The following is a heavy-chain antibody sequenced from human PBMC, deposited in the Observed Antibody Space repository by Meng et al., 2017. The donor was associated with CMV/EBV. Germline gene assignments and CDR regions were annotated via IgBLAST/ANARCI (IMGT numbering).Heavy chain of an antibody. D-gene: IGHD6-6*01. CDR3: ARDNGARPGRPYYYYGMDV. CDR2: IYYSGST. Sequence: SETLSLTCTVSGGSISSSSYYWGWIRQPPGKGLEWIGSIYYSGSTYYNPSLKSRVTISVDTSKNQYPLKLSSVTAANTAVYYCARDNGARPGRPYYYYGMDVWGQGTTVTVSS. V-gene: IGHV4-39*06. CDR1: GGSISSSSYY. J-gene: IGHJ6*02.